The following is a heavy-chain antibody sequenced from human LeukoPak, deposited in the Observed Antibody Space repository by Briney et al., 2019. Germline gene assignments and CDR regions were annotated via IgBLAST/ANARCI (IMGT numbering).Heavy chain of an antibody. Sequence: SVKVSCKASGFTFTSSAVQWVRQARGQRLEWIGWIVVGSGNTNYAQKFQERVTITRDMSTSLVYMELSSLRSDDTAVYYCARGSLVATIREPFDYWGQGTLVTVSS. CDR1: GFTFTSSA. CDR2: IVVGSGNT. V-gene: IGHV1-58*01. J-gene: IGHJ4*02. CDR3: ARGSLVATIREPFDY. D-gene: IGHD5-12*01.